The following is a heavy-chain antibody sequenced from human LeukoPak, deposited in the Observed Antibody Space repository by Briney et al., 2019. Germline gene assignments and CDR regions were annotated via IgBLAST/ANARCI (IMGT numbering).Heavy chain of an antibody. D-gene: IGHD3-22*01. CDR1: GFTFGNYY. V-gene: IGHV3-11*01. J-gene: IGHJ6*02. Sequence: GGSLRLSCAASGFTFGNYYMSWIRQAPGKGLEWVSYISSSGDSIYYAHSVKGRFTISRDNAKYSLHLQINSLRAEDTAVYYCARASLLGSYDSSAVDVWGQGTAVTVS. CDR3: ARASLLGSYDSSAVDV. CDR2: ISSSGDSI.